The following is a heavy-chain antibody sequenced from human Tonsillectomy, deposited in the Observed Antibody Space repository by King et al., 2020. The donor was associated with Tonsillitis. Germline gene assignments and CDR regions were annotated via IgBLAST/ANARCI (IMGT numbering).Heavy chain of an antibody. CDR3: ARAKPAVITTFDV. CDR1: GVSISSNDYS. J-gene: IGHJ3*01. Sequence: QLQLQESGSGLVRPSQTLSLTCAVSGVSISSNDYSWSWIRQPPGKGLEWIGYIYHGGSTYYNPSLQSRVTISLDMSKNHFSLSLSSVTAADTALYYCARAKPAVITTFDVWGQGTMVTVSS. V-gene: IGHV4-30-2*01. CDR2: IYHGGST. D-gene: IGHD3-22*01.